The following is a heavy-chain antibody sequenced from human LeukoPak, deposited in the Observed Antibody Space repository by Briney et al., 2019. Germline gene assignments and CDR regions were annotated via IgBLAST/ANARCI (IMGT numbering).Heavy chain of an antibody. CDR3: ARFAHDAFDI. D-gene: IGHD2-21*01. V-gene: IGHV4-59*08. Sequence: SETLSLTCTVSGGSISSYYWSWIRPPPGKGLEWIGYIYYSGSTNYNPSLKSRVTISVDTSKNQFSLKLSSVTAADTAVYYCARFAHDAFDIWGQGTMVTVSS. CDR1: GGSISSYY. CDR2: IYYSGST. J-gene: IGHJ3*02.